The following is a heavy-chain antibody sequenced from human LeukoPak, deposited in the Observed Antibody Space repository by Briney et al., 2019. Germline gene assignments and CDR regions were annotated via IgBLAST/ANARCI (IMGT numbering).Heavy chain of an antibody. J-gene: IGHJ4*02. CDR2: ISWNSGSI. Sequence: PGRSLRLSCAASGFTFDDYAMHWVRPAPGKGLEWVSGISWNSGSIGYADSVKGRFTISRDNAKNSLYLQMNSLRAEDTALYYCAKDMERWLQSDRGGFDYWGQGTLVTVSS. CDR1: GFTFDDYA. CDR3: AKDMERWLQSDRGGFDY. V-gene: IGHV3-9*01. D-gene: IGHD5-24*01.